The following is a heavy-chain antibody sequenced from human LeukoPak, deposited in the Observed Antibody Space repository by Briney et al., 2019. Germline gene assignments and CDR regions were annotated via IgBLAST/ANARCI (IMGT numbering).Heavy chain of an antibody. D-gene: IGHD6-19*01. CDR2: INHSGST. Sequence: SETLTLTCDVYGGSFSGYYWSWIRQPPGKGLEWIGEINHSGSTNYNPSLKSRVTISVDTSKNQFSLKLSSVTAADTAVYYCARDRVSGWSDYWGQGTLVTVSS. CDR3: ARDRVSGWSDY. J-gene: IGHJ4*02. V-gene: IGHV4-34*01. CDR1: GGSFSGYY.